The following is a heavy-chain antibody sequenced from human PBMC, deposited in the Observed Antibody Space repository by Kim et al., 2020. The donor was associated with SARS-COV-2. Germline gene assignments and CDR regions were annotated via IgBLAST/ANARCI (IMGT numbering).Heavy chain of an antibody. D-gene: IGHD3-9*01. CDR3: ARGPLRYFDWSPPAGFGY. CDR1: GYTFTSYG. J-gene: IGHJ4*02. V-gene: IGHV1-18*01. Sequence: ASVKVSCKASGYTFTSYGISWVRQAPGQGLEWMGWISAYNGNTNYAQKLQGRVTMTTDTSTSTAYMELRSLRSDDTAVYYCARGPLRYFDWSPPAGFGYWGQGTLVTVSS. CDR2: ISAYNGNT.